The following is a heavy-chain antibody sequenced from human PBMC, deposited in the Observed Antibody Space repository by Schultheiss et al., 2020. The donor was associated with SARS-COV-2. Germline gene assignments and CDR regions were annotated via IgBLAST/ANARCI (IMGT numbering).Heavy chain of an antibody. V-gene: IGHV4-39*01. Sequence: SQTLSLTCPVSGGSISSSSDYWGWIRQPPGKGLEWIGSIYFSGSTYCDPSLKSRVTMSVDTSKNQFYLKLSSVTAAETAVYYCARHGGRYSIKYHFDSWGQGTLVTVSS. CDR1: GGSISSSSDY. D-gene: IGHD5-12*01. CDR3: ARHGGRYSIKYHFDS. J-gene: IGHJ4*02. CDR2: IYFSGST.